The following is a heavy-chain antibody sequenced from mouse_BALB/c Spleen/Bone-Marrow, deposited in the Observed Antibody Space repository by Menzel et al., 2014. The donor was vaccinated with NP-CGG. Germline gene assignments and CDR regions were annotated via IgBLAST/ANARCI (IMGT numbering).Heavy chain of an antibody. CDR3: ARGDGYAMDY. CDR1: GFNIKDYY. V-gene: IGHV14-1*02. CDR2: IDPENGNT. J-gene: IGHJ4*01. Sequence: VQLQQPGAEIVRPGALVKLSCKASGFNIKDYYMQWVKQRPEQGLEWIGWIDPENGNTIYDPKFQGKASITADTSSNTAYLQLSSLTSEDTAVYYCARGDGYAMDYWGQGTT.